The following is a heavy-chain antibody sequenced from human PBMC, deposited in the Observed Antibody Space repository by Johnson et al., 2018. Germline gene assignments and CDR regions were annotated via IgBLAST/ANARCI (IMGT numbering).Heavy chain of an antibody. CDR2: IDWNSGSI. V-gene: IGHV3-9*01. CDR1: RFIFDDYA. D-gene: IGHD2-15*01. Sequence: VQLGECGGGLVQPGRSLRLSCAASRFIFDDYAVHWVRQAPGKGLGWVSGIDWNSGSIGYADSVKGRFTISSDNSKYTLYLQMNSLRDEDTAMYYCSKDLDVEVVETAGYFQHWGQGTLVTVSS. CDR3: SKDLDVEVVETAGYFQH. J-gene: IGHJ1*01.